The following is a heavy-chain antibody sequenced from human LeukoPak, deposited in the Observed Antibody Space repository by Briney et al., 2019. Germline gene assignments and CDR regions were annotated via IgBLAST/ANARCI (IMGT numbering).Heavy chain of an antibody. J-gene: IGHJ4*02. CDR3: ARGSMVPYFDY. D-gene: IGHD4/OR15-4a*01. CDR2: IIPIFGTA. CDR1: GGTVSSYA. Sequence: SVKVSCKASGGTVSSYAISWLRQAPGQRLEWMGGIIPIFGTANYAQKFQGRVTITTDESTSTAYMELSSLRSEDTAVYYCARGSMVPYFDYLGQGTLVTVSS. V-gene: IGHV1-69*05.